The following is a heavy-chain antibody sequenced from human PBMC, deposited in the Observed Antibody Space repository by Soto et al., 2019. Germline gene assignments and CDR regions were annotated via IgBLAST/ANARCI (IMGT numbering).Heavy chain of an antibody. D-gene: IGHD3-3*01. CDR2: IYYSGST. CDR3: ARSHRDLLRFLEWPYYFDY. CDR1: GGSISSYY. V-gene: IGHV4-59*01. J-gene: IGHJ4*02. Sequence: SETLSLTCTVSGGSISSYYWSWIRQPPGKGLEWIGYIYYSGSTNYNPSLKSRVTISVDTSKNQFSLKLSSVTAADTAVYYCARSHRDLLRFLEWPYYFDYWGQGTLVTVSS.